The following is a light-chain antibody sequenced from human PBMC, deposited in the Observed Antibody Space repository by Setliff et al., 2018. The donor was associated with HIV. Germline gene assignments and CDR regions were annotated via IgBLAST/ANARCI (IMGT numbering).Light chain of an antibody. V-gene: IGLV3-21*03. Sequence: SYELTQPVSVSVAPGKTARITCGGNNIGSKTLHWYQQKPGQAPVLVIYDDGDRPSGIPERFSGSNSGTTATLTISRVEAGDEADYYCQVWDSRSDHFVFGTGTKVTVL. CDR1: NIGSKT. J-gene: IGLJ1*01. CDR3: QVWDSRSDHFV. CDR2: DDG.